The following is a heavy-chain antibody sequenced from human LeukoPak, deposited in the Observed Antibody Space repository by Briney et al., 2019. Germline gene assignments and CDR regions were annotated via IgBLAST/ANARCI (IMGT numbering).Heavy chain of an antibody. CDR2: ISRNSGSI. J-gene: IGHJ3*02. CDR3: AKDIGAVAGTVNAFDI. CDR1: GFTFDDYA. V-gene: IGHV3-9*01. Sequence: GRSLRLSCAASGFTFDDYAMHWVRQAPGKGLEWVSGISRNSGSIGYADSVKGRFTISRDNAKNSLYLQMNSLRAEDTALYYCAKDIGAVAGTVNAFDIWGQGTMVTVSS. D-gene: IGHD6-19*01.